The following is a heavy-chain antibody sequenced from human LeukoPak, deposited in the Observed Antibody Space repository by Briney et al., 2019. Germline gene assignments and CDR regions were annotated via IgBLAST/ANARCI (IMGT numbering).Heavy chain of an antibody. J-gene: IGHJ4*02. Sequence: PGGSLRLSCAASGFTFSSYWMTWVRQAPGKGLEWVANIGEDGSEKYYVDSVKGRFTISRDNAKNSVYLQMNSLRVEDTAVYYCARDEITMPHRKDFWGQGTLVTVSS. CDR1: GFTFSSYW. V-gene: IGHV3-7*04. CDR3: ARDEITMPHRKDF. D-gene: IGHD2-2*01. CDR2: IGEDGSEK.